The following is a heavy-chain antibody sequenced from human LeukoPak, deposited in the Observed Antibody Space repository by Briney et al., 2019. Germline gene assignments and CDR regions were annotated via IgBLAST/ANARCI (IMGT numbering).Heavy chain of an antibody. V-gene: IGHV3-74*01. Sequence: GGSLRLSCAASGFTFSSYWMHWVRQAPGKGLVWVSRINSDGSSTSYADSVKGRFTISRDNAENTLYLQMNSLRAEDTAVYYCARGVGYCSSTSCYRWFDPWGQGTLVTVSS. J-gene: IGHJ5*02. D-gene: IGHD2-2*02. CDR2: INSDGSST. CDR1: GFTFSSYW. CDR3: ARGVGYCSSTSCYRWFDP.